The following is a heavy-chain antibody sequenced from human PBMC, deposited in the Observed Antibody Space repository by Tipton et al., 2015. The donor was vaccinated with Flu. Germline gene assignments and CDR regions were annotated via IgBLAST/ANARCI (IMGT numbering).Heavy chain of an antibody. CDR1: GGSFSNYY. CDR3: SSKFAKWGVWEPLDY. Sequence: TLSLTCAIYGGSFSNYYWSWIRQPPGKGLEWIGEINHSRTTNYNPSLKSRVTISVDTSKNQFSLKLTSVTAADTAVYYCSSKFAKWGVWEPLDYWGQGTLVTVSS. D-gene: IGHD7-27*01. V-gene: IGHV4-34*01. J-gene: IGHJ4*02. CDR2: INHSRTT.